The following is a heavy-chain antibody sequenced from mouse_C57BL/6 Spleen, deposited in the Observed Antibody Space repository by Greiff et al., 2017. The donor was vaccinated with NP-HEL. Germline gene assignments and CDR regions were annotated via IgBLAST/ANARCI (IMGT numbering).Heavy chain of an antibody. CDR1: GFTFSSYA. D-gene: IGHD1-3*01. CDR2: ISDGGSYT. V-gene: IGHV5-4*01. Sequence: DVHLVESGGGLVKPGGSLKLSCAASGFTFSSYAMSWVRQTPEKRLEWVATISDGGSYTYYPDNVKGRFTISRDNAKNNLYLQMSHLKSEDTAMYYCARGTRGNFDYWGQGTTLTVSS. J-gene: IGHJ2*01. CDR3: ARGTRGNFDY.